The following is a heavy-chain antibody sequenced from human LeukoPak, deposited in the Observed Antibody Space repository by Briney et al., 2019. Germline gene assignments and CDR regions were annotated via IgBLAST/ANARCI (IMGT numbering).Heavy chain of an antibody. CDR1: GFTFSSYG. J-gene: IGHJ3*02. CDR3: ARDYYEYAFDI. CDR2: IWYDGSNK. Sequence: GGSLRLSCAASGFTFSSYGMHWVRQAPGKGLEWVAVIWYDGSNKYYADSVKGRFTISRDNSKNTLYLQMNSLRAEDTAVYYRARDYYEYAFDIWGQGTMVTVSS. V-gene: IGHV3-33*01. D-gene: IGHD3-22*01.